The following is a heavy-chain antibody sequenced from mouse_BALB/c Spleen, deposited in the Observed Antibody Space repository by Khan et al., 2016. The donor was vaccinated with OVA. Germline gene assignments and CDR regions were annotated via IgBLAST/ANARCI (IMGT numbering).Heavy chain of an antibody. J-gene: IGHJ2*01. CDR3: ARVYGGDFDY. V-gene: IGHV3-2*02. D-gene: IGHD1-1*01. Sequence: EVQLQESGPGLVKPSQSLSLTCTVTGYSITTDYAWNWIRQFPGNKLEWMGYISYSGNPKYNPSLKSRISITRDTSKNQFFLQLKSVTTEDTARYYCARVYGGDFDYWSQGTTLTVSS. CDR1: GYSITTDYA. CDR2: ISYSGNP.